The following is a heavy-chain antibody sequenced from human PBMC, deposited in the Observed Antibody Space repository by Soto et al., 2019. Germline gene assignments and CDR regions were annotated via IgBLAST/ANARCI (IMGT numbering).Heavy chain of an antibody. J-gene: IGHJ4*02. Sequence: SEALSPTCPGSGRSINSDYLSWVRQPAGKGLEWIGRIYTSENTHYNPSLRSRVSMSLDTSKNQLSLNLSSVTAADTAVYYCARGVGRSSWTSFDSWGQGTLVTVSS. CDR1: GRSINSDY. CDR2: IYTSENT. CDR3: ARGVGRSSWTSFDS. D-gene: IGHD6-13*01. V-gene: IGHV4-4*07.